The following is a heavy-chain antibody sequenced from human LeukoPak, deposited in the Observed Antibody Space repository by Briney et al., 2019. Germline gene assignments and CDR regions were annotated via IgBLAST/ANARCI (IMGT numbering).Heavy chain of an antibody. V-gene: IGHV3-21*01. CDR2: ISSSSSYI. CDR1: GFTFSSYS. J-gene: IGHJ4*02. Sequence: GGSLRLSCAASGFTFSSYSMNWVRQAPGKGLEWVSSISSSSSYIYYADSVKGRFTISRDNAKNSLYLQMNSLRAEDTAVYYCATFPGDSGYSYGSSDYWDQGTLVTVSS. D-gene: IGHD5-18*01. CDR3: ATFPGDSGYSYGSSDY.